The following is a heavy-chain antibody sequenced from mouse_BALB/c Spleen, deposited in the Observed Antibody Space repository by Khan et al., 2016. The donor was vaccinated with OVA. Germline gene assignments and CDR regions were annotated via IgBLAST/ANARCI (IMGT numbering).Heavy chain of an antibody. D-gene: IGHD6-1*01. Sequence: EVQRVESGGGLVQPGGSRKLSCAASGFTFSRFGMHWVRQAPEKGLEWVAYISSGSSTIYYGDTVKGRFTISRDNPKNTLFLQMTSLRSEDTAMYYCARDANVDYWGQGTTLTVSS. CDR1: GFTFSRFG. J-gene: IGHJ2*01. CDR3: ARDANVDY. V-gene: IGHV5-17*02. CDR2: ISSGSSTI.